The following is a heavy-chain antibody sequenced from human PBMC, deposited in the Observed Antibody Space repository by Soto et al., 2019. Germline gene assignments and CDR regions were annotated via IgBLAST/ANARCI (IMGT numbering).Heavy chain of an antibody. CDR2: IYPGDSDT. J-gene: IGHJ6*02. D-gene: IGHD3-9*01. CDR1: GYTFTNYW. V-gene: IGHV5-51*01. Sequence: GESLKISCQGSGYTFTNYWIGWVLQMPWKGLEWMGVIYPGDSDTKYSPSFQGQVTFSADKSINTAYLQWTSLKASDTAMYFCGRLTGLPHYYSTDVWGQGTTVTVSS. CDR3: GRLTGLPHYYSTDV.